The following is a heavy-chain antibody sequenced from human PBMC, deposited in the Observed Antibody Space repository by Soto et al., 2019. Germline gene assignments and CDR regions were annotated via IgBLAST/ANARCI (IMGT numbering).Heavy chain of an antibody. Sequence: SVKVSCKASGGTFSSYAISWVRQAPGQGLEWMGGIIPIFGTANYAQKFQGRVTITADESTSTAYMELSSLRSEDTAVYYCARVSVEDERYYYGMDVWGQGTTVTVSS. D-gene: IGHD1-1*01. CDR1: GGTFSSYA. CDR2: IIPIFGTA. V-gene: IGHV1-69*13. J-gene: IGHJ6*02. CDR3: ARVSVEDERYYYGMDV.